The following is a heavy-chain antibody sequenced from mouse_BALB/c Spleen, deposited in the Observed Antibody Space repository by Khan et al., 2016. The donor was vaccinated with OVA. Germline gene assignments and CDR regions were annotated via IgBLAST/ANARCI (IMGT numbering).Heavy chain of an antibody. CDR1: GFTFSDYG. J-gene: IGHJ4*01. CDR2: ISSLAYSI. Sequence: DVKLVESGGGLVQPGGSRKLSCAASGFTFSDYGLAWVRQAPGKGPEWVAFISSLAYSIYYADTVTGRFTISRENAKNTLYLEMSSLRPEDTAMYYCARSWTMDYWGQGTSVTVSS. CDR3: ARSWTMDY. V-gene: IGHV5-15*02.